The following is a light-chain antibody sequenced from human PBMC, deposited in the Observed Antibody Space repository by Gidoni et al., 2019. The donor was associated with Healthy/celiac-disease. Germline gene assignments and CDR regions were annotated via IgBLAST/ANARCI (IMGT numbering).Light chain of an antibody. CDR2: DAS. J-gene: IGKJ2*01. V-gene: IGKV1-33*01. CDR3: QQYDNLRWYT. CDR1: QDISNY. Sequence: IQMTQSPSSLSASVGDRVTITCQASQDISNYLNWYQQKPGKAPKLLIYDASNLETGVPSRFSGSGSGTDFTFTISSLQPEDIATYYCQQYDNLRWYTFGQXTKLEIK.